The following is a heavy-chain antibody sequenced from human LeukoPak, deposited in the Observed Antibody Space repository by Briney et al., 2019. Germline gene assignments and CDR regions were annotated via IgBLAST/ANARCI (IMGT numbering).Heavy chain of an antibody. CDR3: AKASEADFDWLFHFDY. Sequence: PGGSLRLSCAASGFTFSSYAMSWVRQAPGKGLERVSAISGSGGSTYYADSVKGRFTISRDNSKNTLYLQMNSLRAEDTAVYYCAKASEADFDWLFHFDYWGQGTLVTVSS. V-gene: IGHV3-23*01. J-gene: IGHJ4*02. CDR2: ISGSGGST. D-gene: IGHD3-9*01. CDR1: GFTFSSYA.